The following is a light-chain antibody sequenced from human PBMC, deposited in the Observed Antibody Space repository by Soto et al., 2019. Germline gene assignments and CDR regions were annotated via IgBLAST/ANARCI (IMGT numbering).Light chain of an antibody. V-gene: IGKV1-17*03. CDR3: LQNKGYPPT. CDR2: GAS. J-gene: IGKJ4*01. Sequence: DIQMTQSPSAMSASVGDRVTITCRASQGISHYLAWFQQKPGKVPKRLIYGASSLQSGVPSRFTGSVSGKKFTLTISSLQPEDFKTYSCLQNKGYPPTFGGGTKVEIK. CDR1: QGISHY.